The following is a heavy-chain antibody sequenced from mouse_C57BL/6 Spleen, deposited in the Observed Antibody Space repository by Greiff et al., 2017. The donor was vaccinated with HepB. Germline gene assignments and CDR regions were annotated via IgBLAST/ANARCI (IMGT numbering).Heavy chain of an antibody. CDR1: GYAFSSSW. CDR2: IYPGDGDT. CDR3: ARPYYYGSSYFYAMDY. Sequence: VQLQQSGPELVKPGASVKISCKASGYAFSSSWMNWVKQRPGKGLEWIGRIYPGDGDTNYNGKFKGKATLTADKSSSTAYMPLSSLTSEDSAVYFCARPYYYGSSYFYAMDYWGQGTSVTVSS. D-gene: IGHD1-1*01. J-gene: IGHJ4*01. V-gene: IGHV1-82*01.